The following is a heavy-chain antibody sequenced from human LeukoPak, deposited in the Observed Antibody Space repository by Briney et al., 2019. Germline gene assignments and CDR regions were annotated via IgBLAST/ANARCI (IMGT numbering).Heavy chain of an antibody. Sequence: GGSLRLSCAASGFTFKNHGMHCVRQAPGKGLEWVAVIWYDGSNKLYADSVRGQFTISRDNSKNTLYLQMNSLRAEDTAIYYCTRDISSVRMDVWGQGTPVTVSS. CDR2: IWYDGSNK. CDR1: GFTFKNHG. D-gene: IGHD3-22*01. V-gene: IGHV3-33*01. J-gene: IGHJ6*02. CDR3: TRDISSVRMDV.